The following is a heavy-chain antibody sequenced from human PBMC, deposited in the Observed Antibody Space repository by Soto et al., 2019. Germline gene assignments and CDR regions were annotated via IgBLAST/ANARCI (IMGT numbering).Heavy chain of an antibody. J-gene: IGHJ3*02. CDR2: ISGSGGST. D-gene: IGHD3-3*01. CDR1: GFTFSSYA. V-gene: IGHV3-23*01. Sequence: EVQLLESGGGLVQPGGSLRLSCAASGFTFSSYAMSWVRQAPGKGLEWVSAISGSGGSTYYADSVKGRFTISRDNSKNTLYLQMNSLRAEDTAVYYCAKDTPIFGVVIPDAFDIWGQGTMVTVSS. CDR3: AKDTPIFGVVIPDAFDI.